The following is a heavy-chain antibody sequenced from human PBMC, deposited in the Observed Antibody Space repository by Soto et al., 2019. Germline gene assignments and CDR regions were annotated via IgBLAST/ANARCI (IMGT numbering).Heavy chain of an antibody. J-gene: IGHJ4*02. CDR1: GGTFRSYT. D-gene: IGHD4-17*01. CDR2: IIPILGIE. V-gene: IGHV1-69*02. Sequence: QVQLVQSGAEVKKPGSSVKVSCKASGGTFRSYTISWVRQAPGQGIEWMGRIIPILGIENYAQKFQGRVTITADKSTSRAYMELSSLRSEDTAVYYCAQSSVYGDYVNYFAYWGQGTLGTVSS. CDR3: AQSSVYGDYVNYFAY.